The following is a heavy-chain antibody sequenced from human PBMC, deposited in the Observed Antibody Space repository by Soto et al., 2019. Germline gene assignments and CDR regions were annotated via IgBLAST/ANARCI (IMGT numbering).Heavy chain of an antibody. J-gene: IGHJ4*02. CDR3: ARAPWGDY. CDR1: GGSISSYY. Sequence: SETLSLTCTVSGGSISSYYWSWIRQPPGKGLEWIGYIYYSGSTNYNPSLKSRVTISADTSKNQFFLRLYSATAADTAVYYCARAPWGDYWGQGALVTVSS. D-gene: IGHD7-27*01. V-gene: IGHV4-59*01. CDR2: IYYSGST.